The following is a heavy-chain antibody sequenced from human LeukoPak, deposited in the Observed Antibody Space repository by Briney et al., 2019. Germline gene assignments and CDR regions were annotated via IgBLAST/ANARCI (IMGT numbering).Heavy chain of an antibody. CDR3: AEDSTPARFLEWLTMVGYYYYYGMDV. D-gene: IGHD3-3*01. Sequence: GGSLRLSCAASGFTFSSYGMHWVCQAPGKGLEWVAVISYDGSNKYYADSVKGRFTISRDNSKNTLYLQMNSLRAEDTAVYYCAEDSTPARFLEWLTMVGYYYYYGMDVWGQGTTVTVPS. J-gene: IGHJ6*02. CDR1: GFTFSSYG. V-gene: IGHV3-30*18. CDR2: ISYDGSNK.